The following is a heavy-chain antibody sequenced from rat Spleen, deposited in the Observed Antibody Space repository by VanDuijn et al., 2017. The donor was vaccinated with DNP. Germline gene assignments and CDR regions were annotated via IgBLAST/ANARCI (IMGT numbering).Heavy chain of an antibody. V-gene: IGHV2-15*01. Sequence: VQLVESGGGLVQPGRSMKLSCAASGFTFHSFPMVWVRQAPTKGLEWVGAIWSGGSTDYNSGLKSRLSISRDTSKSQVFLKMNSLQTEDTAIYFCTRDYYTSSFAYWGQGTLVTVSS. D-gene: IGHD1-2*01. J-gene: IGHJ3*01. CDR2: IWSGGST. CDR3: TRDYYTSSFAY. CDR1: GFTFHSFP.